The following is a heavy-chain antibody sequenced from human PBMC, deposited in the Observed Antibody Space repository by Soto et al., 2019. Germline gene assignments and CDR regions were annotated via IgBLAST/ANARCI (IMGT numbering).Heavy chain of an antibody. CDR1: GGTFSSYT. CDR3: ARASVWVYYYVWGERFDLPLAY. CDR2: IIPILGIA. V-gene: IGHV1-69*02. J-gene: IGHJ4*02. Sequence: QVQLVQSGAEVKKPGSSVKVSCKASGGTFSSYTISWVRQAPGQGLEWMGRIIPILGIANYAQKFQGRVTVTADKSTSKAYRELSILRSEDRAVYYCARASVWVYYYVWGERFDLPLAYGGQGTLVIVS. D-gene: IGHD3-10*02.